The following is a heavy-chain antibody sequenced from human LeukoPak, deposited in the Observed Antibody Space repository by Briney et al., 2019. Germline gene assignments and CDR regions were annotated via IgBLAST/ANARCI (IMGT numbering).Heavy chain of an antibody. J-gene: IGHJ3*02. Sequence: PSETLSLTWAGSGYSISSSYYWAWVRQPPGKGLEWIGHIYYSGSIYYNPSLKSRVTMSVDTSKNQFSLKLSSVTAVDTAVYYCARKATTGPTKAAFDIWGQGTTVTVSS. CDR2: IYYSGSI. CDR3: ARKATTGPTKAAFDI. V-gene: IGHV4-28*05. D-gene: IGHD4-17*01. CDR1: GYSISSSYY.